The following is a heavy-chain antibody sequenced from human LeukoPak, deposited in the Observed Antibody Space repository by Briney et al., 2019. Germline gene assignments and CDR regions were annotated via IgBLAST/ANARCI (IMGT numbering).Heavy chain of an antibody. CDR1: GFTFSSYA. Sequence: GGSLRLSCAASGFTFSSYAMSWVRQAPGKGPEWVSAISGSGGSTYYADSVKGRFTISRDNAKNSLYLQMNSLRAEDTAVYYCARSRDGYNPDWGQGTLVTVSS. V-gene: IGHV3-23*01. CDR2: ISGSGGST. D-gene: IGHD5-24*01. J-gene: IGHJ4*02. CDR3: ARSRDGYNPD.